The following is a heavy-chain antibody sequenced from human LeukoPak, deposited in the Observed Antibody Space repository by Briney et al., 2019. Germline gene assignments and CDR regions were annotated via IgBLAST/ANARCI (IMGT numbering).Heavy chain of an antibody. J-gene: IGHJ4*02. CDR2: IYYSGST. Sequence: SSYAMSWVRQAPAKGLEWIGSIYYSGSTYYNPSLKSRVTISVDTSKNQFSLKLSSVTAADTAVYYCARDKNVYYDSSGYDFDYWGQGTLVTVSS. CDR1: SSYA. D-gene: IGHD3-22*01. CDR3: ARDKNVYYDSSGYDFDY. V-gene: IGHV4-39*07.